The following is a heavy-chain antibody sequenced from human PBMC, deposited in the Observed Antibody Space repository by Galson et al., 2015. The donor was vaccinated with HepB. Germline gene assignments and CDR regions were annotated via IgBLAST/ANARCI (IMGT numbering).Heavy chain of an antibody. V-gene: IGHV3-74*01. Sequence: LRLSCAASGFTFSSYFIDWVRQASGKGLVWVSDTNRDGSVTRYADSVKGRFTISRDNAKNMLYLQMSSLRVDDAAIYYCARGGVVGGTDYWGQGTLVTVSS. D-gene: IGHD6-19*01. CDR1: GFTFSSYF. CDR2: TNRDGSVT. CDR3: ARGGVVGGTDY. J-gene: IGHJ4*02.